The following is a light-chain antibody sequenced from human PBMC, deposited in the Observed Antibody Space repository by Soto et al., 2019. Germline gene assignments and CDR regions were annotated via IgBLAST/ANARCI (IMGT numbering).Light chain of an antibody. J-gene: IGKJ1*01. V-gene: IGKV1-39*01. CDR3: QPTYSFPRT. CDR1: QSITNY. Sequence: DIQMTQSPSSLSASVGDRVTITCRASQSITNYLNWYQQNPGRAPKLLIYFASSLQSGVPSRFSGSGSGTDFTLTISSLQPEDFATYYCQPTYSFPRTFGQGTKVDVK. CDR2: FAS.